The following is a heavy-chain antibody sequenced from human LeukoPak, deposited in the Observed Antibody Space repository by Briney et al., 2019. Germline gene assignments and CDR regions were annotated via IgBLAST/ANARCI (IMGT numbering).Heavy chain of an antibody. V-gene: IGHV4-34*01. CDR1: GGSFSGYY. CDR3: ARGAIFGVADY. CDR2: INHSGST. D-gene: IGHD3-3*01. Sequence: PSETLSLTCAVYGGSFSGYYWSWIRQPPGKGLEWIGEINHSGSTNYNPSLKSRVTTSVDTSKNQFSLKLSSVTAADTAVYYCARGAIFGVADYWGQGTLVTVSS. J-gene: IGHJ4*02.